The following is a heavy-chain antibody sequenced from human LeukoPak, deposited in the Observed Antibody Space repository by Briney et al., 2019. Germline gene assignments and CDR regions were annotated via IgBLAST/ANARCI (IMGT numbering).Heavy chain of an antibody. CDR2: MWYDGSNK. V-gene: IGHV3-33*01. CDR1: GFTFSSYG. D-gene: IGHD5-18*01. Sequence: QTGRSLRLSCAASGFTFSSYGMHWVRQAPGKGLEWVAIMWYDGSNKYYTDSVKGRFTISRDNSKNTLYLQMNSLRVEDTAVYYCAREDTALVVAYWGQGTLVTVSS. CDR3: AREDTALVVAY. J-gene: IGHJ4*02.